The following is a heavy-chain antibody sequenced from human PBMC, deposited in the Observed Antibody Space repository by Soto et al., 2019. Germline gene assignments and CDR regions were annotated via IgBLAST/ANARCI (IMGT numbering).Heavy chain of an antibody. D-gene: IGHD2-2*01. Sequence: ASDKVSFKASVYTFTSYGISWVRPAPGQGHEWMGWISAYNGNTNYAQKLQGRVTMTTDTSTSTAYMELRSLRSDDTAVYYCARDLGCSSTSCSYPGTIDNWFDPWGQGTLVTVSS. J-gene: IGHJ5*02. V-gene: IGHV1-18*01. CDR2: ISAYNGNT. CDR1: VYTFTSYG. CDR3: ARDLGCSSTSCSYPGTIDNWFDP.